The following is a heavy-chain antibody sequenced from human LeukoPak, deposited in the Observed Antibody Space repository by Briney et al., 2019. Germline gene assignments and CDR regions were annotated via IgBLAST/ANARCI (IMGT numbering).Heavy chain of an antibody. Sequence: ASVTVSCKASTDTFTGHYIHWVRQAPGQGLEWMGYVNPSSGRTVYTQRFQGRVNMTRDMSATTVYLKVSGLRSEDTAVYFCAREPYYYYYMDVWGKGTTVTVS. V-gene: IGHV1-46*01. CDR2: VNPSSGRT. CDR3: AREPYYYYYMDV. CDR1: TDTFTGHY. J-gene: IGHJ6*03.